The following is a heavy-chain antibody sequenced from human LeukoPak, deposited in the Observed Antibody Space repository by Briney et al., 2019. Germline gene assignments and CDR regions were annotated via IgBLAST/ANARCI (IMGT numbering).Heavy chain of an antibody. J-gene: IGHJ4*02. CDR3: AKVGIVVAGDFYDY. CDR2: ISDGGHTT. V-gene: IGHV3-23*01. D-gene: IGHD3-22*01. Sequence: GGSLRLPCQASGFTFYMYAMSWVRQAPGKGLEWVSVISDGGHTTHYADSVKGRFTISRDNSKNTLYLQMNSLRAEDTATYYCAKVGIVVAGDFYDYWGQGTLVTVSS. CDR1: GFTFYMYA.